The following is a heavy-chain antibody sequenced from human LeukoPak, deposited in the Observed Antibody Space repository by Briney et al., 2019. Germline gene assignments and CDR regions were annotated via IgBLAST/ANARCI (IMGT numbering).Heavy chain of an antibody. CDR2: IWYDGSNK. CDR1: GFTFSSFG. D-gene: IGHD4-17*01. V-gene: IGHV3-33*01. CDR3: ARTHDYGADNFDY. J-gene: IGHJ4*02. Sequence: GGSLRLSCAASGFTFSSFGMHWVRQARGKGLEWVAVIWYDGSNKYYAASVKGRFTISRDNSKNTLYLQMNSLRAEDTAVYYCARTHDYGADNFDYWGQGTLVTVSS.